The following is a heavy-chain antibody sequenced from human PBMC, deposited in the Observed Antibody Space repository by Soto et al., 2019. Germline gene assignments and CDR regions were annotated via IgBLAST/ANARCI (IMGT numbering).Heavy chain of an antibody. D-gene: IGHD2-15*01. CDR3: AREKGYCSGGSCYSVVVDAFDI. V-gene: IGHV1-2*04. CDR1: GYTFTGYY. J-gene: IGHJ3*02. Sequence: ASVKVSCKASGYTFTGYYMHWVRQAPGQGLEWVGWINPNSGGTNYAQKFQGWVTMTRDTSISTAYMELSRLRSDDTAVYYCAREKGYCSGGSCYSVVVDAFDIWGQGTMVTVSS. CDR2: INPNSGGT.